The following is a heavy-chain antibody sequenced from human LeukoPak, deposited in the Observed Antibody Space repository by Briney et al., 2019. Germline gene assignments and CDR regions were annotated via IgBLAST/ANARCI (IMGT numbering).Heavy chain of an antibody. J-gene: IGHJ4*02. D-gene: IGHD6-13*01. Sequence: GGSLRLSCEASGFTFRNYEMNWVRQAPGKGLEWVAVISYDGSNKYYADSVKGRFTISRDNSKNTLYLQMNSLRAEDTAVYYCAKDHYSSSWQGFDYWGQGTLVTVSS. CDR1: GFTFRNYE. CDR2: ISYDGSNK. CDR3: AKDHYSSSWQGFDY. V-gene: IGHV3-30*18.